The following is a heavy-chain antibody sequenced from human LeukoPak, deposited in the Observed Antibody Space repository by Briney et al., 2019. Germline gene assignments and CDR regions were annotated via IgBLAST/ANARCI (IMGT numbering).Heavy chain of an antibody. Sequence: GESLKISFKASGYSFTSYWITWVRQMPGKGLEWMGRIDPTDSYTNYSPSFQGHVTMSADKSITTAYLQWGSLKASDTAMYYCARHRTSGWTDFDYWGQGALVTVSS. CDR2: IDPTDSYT. J-gene: IGHJ4*02. CDR3: ARHRTSGWTDFDY. D-gene: IGHD6-19*01. CDR1: GYSFTSYW. V-gene: IGHV5-10-1*01.